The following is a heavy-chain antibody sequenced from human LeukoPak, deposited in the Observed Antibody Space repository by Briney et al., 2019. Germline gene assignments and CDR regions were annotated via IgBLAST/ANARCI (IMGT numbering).Heavy chain of an antibody. D-gene: IGHD3-10*01. CDR2: ISAYNGNT. V-gene: IGHV1-18*01. CDR3: ARADYYGSGNYRYYYYMDV. Sequence: ASVKVSCKASGYTFNTYGISWVRQAPGQGLEWMGWISAYNGNTNYAQKVQGRVTMTSDTSASTAYMDLSSLRSEDTAVYYCARADYYGSGNYRYYYYMDVWGKGTTVTVSS. CDR1: GYTFNTYG. J-gene: IGHJ6*03.